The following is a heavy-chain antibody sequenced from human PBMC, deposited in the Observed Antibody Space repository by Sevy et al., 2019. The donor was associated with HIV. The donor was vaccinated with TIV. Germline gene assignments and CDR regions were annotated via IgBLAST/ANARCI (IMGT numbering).Heavy chain of an antibody. CDR2: MNPNSGNT. V-gene: IGHV1-8*01. D-gene: IGHD3-3*01. Sequence: ASVKVSCKASGYTFTSYDINWVRQATGQGLEWMGWMNPNSGNTGYAQKFQGRVTMTRNTSISTAYMELSSLRSEDTAMYYCARAVHYDFWSGYYGLPYYYYGMDVWGQGTTVTVSS. CDR3: ARAVHYDFWSGYYGLPYYYYGMDV. CDR1: GYTFTSYD. J-gene: IGHJ6*02.